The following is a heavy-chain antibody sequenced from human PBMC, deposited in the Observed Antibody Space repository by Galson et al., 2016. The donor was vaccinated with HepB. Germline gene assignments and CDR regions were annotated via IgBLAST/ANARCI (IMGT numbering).Heavy chain of an antibody. J-gene: IGHJ2*01. CDR2: ITGGPVGT. CDR3: AKDSKIFTADWYFNWYFHL. Sequence: SLRLSCAASGFTFSNYAMSWVRQAPGKGLEWVSTITGGPVGTYYADSVKGRFTISRDNSKNTLYLQMNSLRSEDTAVYYCAKDSKIFTADWYFNWYFHLWGRGTLVTVSS. D-gene: IGHD3-3*01. V-gene: IGHV3-23*01. CDR1: GFTFSNYA.